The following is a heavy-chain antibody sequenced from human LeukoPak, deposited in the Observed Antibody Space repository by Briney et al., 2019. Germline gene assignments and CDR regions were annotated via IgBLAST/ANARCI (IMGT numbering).Heavy chain of an antibody. J-gene: IGHJ4*02. Sequence: ASVTVSRTAFGYTFTSYGISWVRQAPGQGLEWMGWISAYNGNTNNAQKLQGRGTMTTDTSTSTAYMELRSLRSDDTAVYYCARDQNGDHGDYEIAIDYWGQGTLVTVSS. CDR1: GYTFTSYG. CDR3: ARDQNGDHGDYEIAIDY. D-gene: IGHD4-17*01. V-gene: IGHV1-18*01. CDR2: ISAYNGNT.